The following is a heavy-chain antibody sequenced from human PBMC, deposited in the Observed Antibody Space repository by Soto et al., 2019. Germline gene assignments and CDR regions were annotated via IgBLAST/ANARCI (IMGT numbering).Heavy chain of an antibody. CDR3: ARLEGLATISYYFDF. J-gene: IGHJ4*02. CDR1: DDSINSDKFY. V-gene: IGHV4-39*01. Sequence: HLQLQESGPGLVKPSETLSLMCSVSDDSINSDKFYWGWIRQPPGKGLEWLGSIYYRGNAYYNPSLQTRVTISLDKSKSQFSLKLNSVTAADSAVYFCARLEGLATISYYFDFWGPGALVTVSS. D-gene: IGHD3-9*01. CDR2: IYYRGNA.